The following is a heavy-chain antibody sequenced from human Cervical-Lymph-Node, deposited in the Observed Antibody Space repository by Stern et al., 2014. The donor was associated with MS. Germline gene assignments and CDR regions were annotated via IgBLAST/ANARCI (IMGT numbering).Heavy chain of an antibody. CDR1: GFTFRNYW. CDR2: INRDETTI. D-gene: IGHD3-10*01. CDR3: TKDTYGPEDY. V-gene: IGHV3-74*03. J-gene: IGHJ4*02. Sequence: DVQLVESGGGLVQPGGSLRLSCVASGFTFRNYWMHWVRQGPGKGLVWVARINRDETTITHADSVKGRFTISRDNAKNTLYLQMNSLRVEDTAVYYCTKDTYGPEDYWGQGTSVTVSS.